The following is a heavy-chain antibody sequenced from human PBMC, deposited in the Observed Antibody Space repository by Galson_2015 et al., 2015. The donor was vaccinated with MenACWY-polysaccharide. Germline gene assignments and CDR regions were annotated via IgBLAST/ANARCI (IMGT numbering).Heavy chain of an antibody. CDR3: ARSYCDRTTCYGMDV. V-gene: IGHV3-30-3*01. J-gene: IGHJ6*02. CDR2: ISYNGNNI. D-gene: IGHD2-21*01. CDR1: GFTFSSYA. Sequence: SLRLSCAASGFTFSSYAMHWVRQAPGKGLEWVAVISYNGNNIYYADSEEGRFTISRDNFKSTLYLQMNSLRPEDTGVYYCARSYCDRTTCYGMDVWGQGTMDTVSS.